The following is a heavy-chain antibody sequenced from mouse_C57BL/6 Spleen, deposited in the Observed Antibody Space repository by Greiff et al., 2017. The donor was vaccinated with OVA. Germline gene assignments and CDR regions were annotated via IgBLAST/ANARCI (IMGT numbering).Heavy chain of an antibody. V-gene: IGHV5-6*01. J-gene: IGHJ2*01. CDR1: GFTFSSYG. Sequence: EVHLVESGGDLVKPGGSLKLSCAASGFTFSSYGMSWVRQTPDKRLEWVATISSGGSYTYYPDSVKGRFTISRDNAKNTLYLQMSSLKSEDTAMYYCARPEVTTVPHYFDYWGQGTTLTVSA. CDR3: ARPEVTTVPHYFDY. CDR2: ISSGGSYT. D-gene: IGHD1-1*01.